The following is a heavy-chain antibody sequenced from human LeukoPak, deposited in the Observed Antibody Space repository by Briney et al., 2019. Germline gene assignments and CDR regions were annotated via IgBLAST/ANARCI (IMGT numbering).Heavy chain of an antibody. CDR2: INPSGGST. Sequence: ASVKVSCKASGYTFTSYYMHWVRQAPGQGLEWMGIINPSGGSTSYAQKFQGRVTMTRNTSISTAYMELSSLRSEDTAVYYCARGSGVRGVFFYWGQGTLVTVSS. D-gene: IGHD3-10*01. J-gene: IGHJ4*02. V-gene: IGHV1-46*01. CDR3: ARGSGVRGVFFY. CDR1: GYTFTSYY.